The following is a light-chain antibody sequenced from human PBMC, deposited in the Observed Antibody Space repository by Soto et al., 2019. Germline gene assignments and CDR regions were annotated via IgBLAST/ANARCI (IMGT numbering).Light chain of an antibody. V-gene: IGKV1-5*01. CDR3: QQYNAYPWT. CDR1: QSISSW. CDR2: DAS. Sequence: DIQMTQSPSTLSASVGDRVTITCRASQSISSWLAWYQQKPGKAPKLLIYDASSLESGVPSRFSGSGSVTEFTLTISSLQPDDFATYYCQQYNAYPWTFVQGTKVDIK. J-gene: IGKJ1*01.